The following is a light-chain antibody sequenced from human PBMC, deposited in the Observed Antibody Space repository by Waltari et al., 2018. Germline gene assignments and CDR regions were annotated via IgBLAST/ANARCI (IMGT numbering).Light chain of an antibody. J-gene: IGLJ1*01. CDR2: DVN. CDR3: SSYTTGSTRYV. CDR1: SSDIGAYNF. Sequence: QSALTQPASVSGSPGQSITISCTRTSSDIGAYNFVSWYQKHPGKAPKVMIYDVNNRPSGVSSRFSGSKSGNTASLTISGLQAEDEADYYCSSYTTGSTRYVFGSGTKVTVL. V-gene: IGLV2-14*03.